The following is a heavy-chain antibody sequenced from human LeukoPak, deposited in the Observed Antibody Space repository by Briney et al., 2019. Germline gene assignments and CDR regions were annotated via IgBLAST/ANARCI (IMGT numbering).Heavy chain of an antibody. CDR3: ARDFGTTGWHTFDY. CDR2: TYYRSKWYN. V-gene: IGHV6-1*01. J-gene: IGHJ4*02. CDR1: GDSVSNQNGA. Sequence: SQTLSLTCVVSGDSVSNQNGAWNWIRQSPSRGLEWLGRTYYRSKWYNDYAESMEGRMTISQDTSKNQYSLHLNSVSPDDTAVYYCARDFGTTGWHTFDYWGQGTLVTVSS. D-gene: IGHD6-19*01.